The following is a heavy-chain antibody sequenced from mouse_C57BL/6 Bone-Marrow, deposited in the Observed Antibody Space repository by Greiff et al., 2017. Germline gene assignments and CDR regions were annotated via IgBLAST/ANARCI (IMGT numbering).Heavy chain of an antibody. V-gene: IGHV1-54*01. Sequence: QVQLQQSGAELVRPGTSVKVSCKASGYAFTNYLIEWVKQRPGQGLEWIGVINPGSGGTNYNEKFKGKATMTADKSSSTAYMQLSSLTSEDAAVYFCARSVGLQGAMDYWGQGTSVTVSS. J-gene: IGHJ4*01. CDR2: INPGSGGT. CDR3: ARSVGLQGAMDY. CDR1: GYAFTNYL. D-gene: IGHD2-4*01.